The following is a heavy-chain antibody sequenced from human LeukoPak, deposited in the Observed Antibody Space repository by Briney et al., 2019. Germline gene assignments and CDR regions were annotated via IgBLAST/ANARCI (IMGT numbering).Heavy chain of an antibody. Sequence: ASVKVSCKASGYTFTDYYMHWVRQAPGQGLEWMGWINPNSGGTNYAQKFQGRVTMTRDTSISTAYMELSRLRSDDTAVYYCARDGSGSYTDFDYWGQGTLVTVSS. V-gene: IGHV1-2*02. CDR3: ARDGSGSYTDFDY. CDR2: INPNSGGT. J-gene: IGHJ4*02. CDR1: GYTFTDYY. D-gene: IGHD3-10*01.